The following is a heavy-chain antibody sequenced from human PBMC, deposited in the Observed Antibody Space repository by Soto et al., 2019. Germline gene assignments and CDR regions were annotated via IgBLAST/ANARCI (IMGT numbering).Heavy chain of an antibody. CDR3: AREASGYDF. CDR1: GGTFSSFG. V-gene: IGHV1-69*01. D-gene: IGHD5-12*01. Sequence: VQVSCKASGGTFSSFGISWVRQAPGQGLEWMGGIIPVFGRPNYAQRFRGRLTITADESTNTSYMELIDLTSEDTAVYYCAREASGYDFWGQGTQVTVSS. J-gene: IGHJ1*01. CDR2: IIPVFGRP.